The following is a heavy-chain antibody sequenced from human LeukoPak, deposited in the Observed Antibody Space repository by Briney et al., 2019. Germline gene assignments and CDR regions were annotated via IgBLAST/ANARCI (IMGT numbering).Heavy chain of an antibody. CDR2: INPSGGST. Sequence: ASVKVSCKASGYTFTSYYMHWVRQAPGQGLEWMGIINPSGGSTSDAQKFQGRVTMTRDTSTSTVYMELSSLRSEDTAVYYCARDRRDRDYYYYYYYMDVWGKGTTVTVSS. D-gene: IGHD5-24*01. J-gene: IGHJ6*03. CDR3: ARDRRDRDYYYYYYYMDV. V-gene: IGHV1-46*01. CDR1: GYTFTSYY.